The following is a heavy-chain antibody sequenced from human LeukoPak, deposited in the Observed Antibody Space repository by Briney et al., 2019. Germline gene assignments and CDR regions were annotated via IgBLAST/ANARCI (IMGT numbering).Heavy chain of an antibody. CDR2: ISYDGSYQ. J-gene: IGHJ4*02. CDR1: GFTFSSYA. D-gene: IGHD3-9*01. CDR3: TKGGFKYFDWSYFDY. Sequence: GRSLRLSCAASGFTFSSYAMYWVRQAPGKGLEWVALISYDGSYQYSADSVRGRFTLSRDNSRNSLYLQMNSLRAEDTAFYYCTKGGFKYFDWSYFDYWGQGTLVTVSS. V-gene: IGHV3-30*18.